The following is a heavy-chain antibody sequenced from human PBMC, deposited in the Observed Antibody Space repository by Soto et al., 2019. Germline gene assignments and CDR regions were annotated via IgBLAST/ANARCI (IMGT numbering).Heavy chain of an antibody. CDR3: AKLAENGAFDI. Sequence: QVPLVESGGGVVQPGRSLRLSCAASGFTFSSYGMHWVRQAPGKGLEWVTVISYDGSNKYYADSVKGRFTISRDNSKNTLYLQMNSLRAEDTAVYYCAKLAENGAFDIWGQGTMVTVSS. J-gene: IGHJ3*02. CDR2: ISYDGSNK. D-gene: IGHD2-8*01. V-gene: IGHV3-30*18. CDR1: GFTFSSYG.